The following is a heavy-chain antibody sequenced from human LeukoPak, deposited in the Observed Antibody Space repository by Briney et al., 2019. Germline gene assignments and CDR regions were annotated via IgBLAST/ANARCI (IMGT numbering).Heavy chain of an antibody. Sequence: GASVKVSCKASGYTFTSYHRHWVRQAPGQGLEWMGLINLSGGSTTYAQRFQGRVTLTRDTSTSTVYMELSSLRSEDTAVYYCARDYVDDIPMIKDYWGQGTLVTVSS. CDR1: GYTFTSYH. CDR2: INLSGGST. CDR3: ARDYVDDIPMIKDY. D-gene: IGHD2-8*01. J-gene: IGHJ4*02. V-gene: IGHV1-46*01.